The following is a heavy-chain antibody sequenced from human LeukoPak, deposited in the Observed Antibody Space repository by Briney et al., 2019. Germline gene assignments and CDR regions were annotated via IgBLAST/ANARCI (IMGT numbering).Heavy chain of an antibody. CDR1: GFTFSSYG. CDR3: AKQLRGYCSGGSCYFDY. Sequence: GGSLRPSCAASGFTFSSYGMHWVRQAPGKGLEWVAFIRYDGSNKYYAGSVKGRFTISRDNSKNTLYLQMNSLRAEDTAVYYCAKQLRGYCSGGSCYFDYWGQGTLVTVSS. CDR2: IRYDGSNK. D-gene: IGHD2-15*01. J-gene: IGHJ4*02. V-gene: IGHV3-30*02.